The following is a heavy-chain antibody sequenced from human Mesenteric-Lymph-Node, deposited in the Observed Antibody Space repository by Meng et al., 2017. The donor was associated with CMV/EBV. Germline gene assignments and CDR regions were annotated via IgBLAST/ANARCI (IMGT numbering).Heavy chain of an antibody. V-gene: IGHV3-74*01. CDR2: MNGDGSSR. Sequence: GESLKISCEVSGFTFSDYWMHWVRQVPGKGLVWVSRMNGDGSSRGYADSVEGRFSISRDNSKSTVFLQMNNLRPEDTAVFYCVRPLGRGAAFDYWGQGTLVTVSS. CDR1: GFTFSDYW. D-gene: IGHD1-26*01. J-gene: IGHJ4*02. CDR3: VRPLGRGAAFDY.